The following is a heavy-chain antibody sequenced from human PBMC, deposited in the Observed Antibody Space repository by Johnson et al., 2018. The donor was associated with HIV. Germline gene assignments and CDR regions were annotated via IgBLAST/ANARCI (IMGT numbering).Heavy chain of an antibody. Sequence: QVQLVESGGGVVQPGGSLRLSCAASGFTFTSYGMHWVRQAPGKGLEWVAFIRYDGSNKYYADSVKGRFTISRDNSKNTLYLQMNSLRAEDTAVYYCAKEVATRDIVGARGAFDIWGQGTMVTVSS. CDR2: IRYDGSNK. J-gene: IGHJ3*02. CDR3: AKEVATRDIVGARGAFDI. D-gene: IGHD1-26*01. V-gene: IGHV3-30*02. CDR1: GFTFTSYG.